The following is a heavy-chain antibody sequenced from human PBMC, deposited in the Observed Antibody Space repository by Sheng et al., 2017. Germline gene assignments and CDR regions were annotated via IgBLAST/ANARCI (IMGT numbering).Heavy chain of an antibody. CDR2: IWYDGSDK. CDR1: GFTFSNYG. J-gene: IGHJ4*02. CDR3: TFFDY. Sequence: QVQLVESGGGVVQPGRSLRLSCAASGFTFSNYGMHWVRQAPGKGLECVAVIWYDGSDKYYADSVKGRFTISRDNSKNTLYLEMNSLRVEDTAVYYCTFFDYWGQGTLVTV. V-gene: IGHV3-33*01.